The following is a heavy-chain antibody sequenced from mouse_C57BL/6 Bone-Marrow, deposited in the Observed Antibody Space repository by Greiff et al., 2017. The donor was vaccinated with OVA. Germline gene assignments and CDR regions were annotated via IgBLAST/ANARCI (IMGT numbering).Heavy chain of an antibody. CDR2: IYPGSGST. V-gene: IGHV1-55*01. Sequence: QVQLQQPGAELVKPGASVKMSCKASGYTFTSYWITWVKQRPGQGLEWIGDIYPGSGSTNYNEKFKSKATLTVDTSSSTAYMQLSSLTSEDSAVYYCARRDYGSSSDYFDYWGQGTTLTVSS. D-gene: IGHD1-1*01. CDR3: ARRDYGSSSDYFDY. J-gene: IGHJ2*01. CDR1: GYTFTSYW.